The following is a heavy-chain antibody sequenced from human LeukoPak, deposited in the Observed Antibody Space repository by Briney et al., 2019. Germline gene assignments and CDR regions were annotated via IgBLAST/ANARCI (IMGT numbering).Heavy chain of an antibody. J-gene: IGHJ5*02. CDR2: INHSGST. CDR3: ARGPHNNWFDH. V-gene: IGHV4-34*01. Sequence: SETLSLTCAVYGGSFSGYYWSWIRQPPGKGLEWIGEINHSGSTNYNPSLKSRVTISVDTSKNQFSLKLSSVTAADTAVYYCARGPHNNWFDHWGQGTLVTVYS. CDR1: GGSFSGYY.